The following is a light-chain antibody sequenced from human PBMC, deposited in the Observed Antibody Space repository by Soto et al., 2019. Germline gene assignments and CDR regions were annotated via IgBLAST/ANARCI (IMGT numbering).Light chain of an antibody. CDR2: KAS. CDR1: QSISSW. Sequence: DILMTQSPSPLSASVGDRVTITCRASQSISSWLAWYQKKPGKAPNLLIYKASGLQSGVPSRFSGSESGTEFTLTISSLQPDDFATYYGQQYYTYPFYFGQWTKLEIK. J-gene: IGKJ2*01. V-gene: IGKV1-5*03. CDR3: QQYYTYPFY.